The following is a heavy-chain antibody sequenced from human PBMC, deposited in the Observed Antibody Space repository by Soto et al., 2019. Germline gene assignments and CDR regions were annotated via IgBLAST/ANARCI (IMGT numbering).Heavy chain of an antibody. J-gene: IGHJ4*02. V-gene: IGHV4-39*02. Sequence: QLHLQESGPGLVKPSETLSLTCSVSGDSISSSGYYWGWIRQPPGKGLEWIGTIYYSGDTYYNPSLKSRVTISVATSINQFSLRLRSVTAADTAVYYCARDFGTFYSDSSGYHSRGYFDYWGQGTQVTVSS. CDR1: GDSISSSGYY. CDR3: ARDFGTFYSDSSGYHSRGYFDY. CDR2: IYYSGDT. D-gene: IGHD3-22*01.